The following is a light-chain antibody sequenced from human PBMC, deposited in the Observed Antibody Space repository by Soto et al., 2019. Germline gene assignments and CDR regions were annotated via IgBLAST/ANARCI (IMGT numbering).Light chain of an antibody. Sequence: QSALTQPPSLSGAPGQRVTISCTGSSSNIGAGYDVHWYQQLPGTAPKLLIYGNSNRPSGVPDRFSGSKSGTSASLAITGLQAEDEADYSCQSYDSSLSGWVFGGGTQLTV. V-gene: IGLV1-40*01. J-gene: IGLJ3*02. CDR2: GNS. CDR1: SSNIGAGYD. CDR3: QSYDSSLSGWV.